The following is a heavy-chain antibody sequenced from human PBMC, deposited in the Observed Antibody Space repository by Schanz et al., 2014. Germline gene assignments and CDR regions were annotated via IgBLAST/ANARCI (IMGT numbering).Heavy chain of an antibody. CDR2: IWYDGTDR. J-gene: IGHJ3*02. CDR1: GFTFNNYG. D-gene: IGHD5-18*01. V-gene: IGHV3-33*01. CDR3: AREEGYGYGPGAFDI. Sequence: QVQLVESGGGVVRPGRSLRLSCAASGFTFNNYGMHWVRQAPGKGLEWVAVIWYDGTDRYYADSVKGRFTISRDNSKNTLSLQMNSLRAEDTAVYYCAREEGYGYGPGAFDIWGQGTMVTVSS.